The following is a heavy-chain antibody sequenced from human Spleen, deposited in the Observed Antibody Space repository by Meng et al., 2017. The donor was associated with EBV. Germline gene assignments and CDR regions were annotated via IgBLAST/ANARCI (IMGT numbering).Heavy chain of an antibody. D-gene: IGHD3-22*01. CDR1: RSSSTSGLCD. J-gene: IGHJ4*02. CDR2: IDYSGGT. CDR3: ARESRDHYDTPDA. Sequence: LVKPTSPLSLPVAVSRSSSTSGLCDWSWCLQPPGKALEWIANIDYSGGTNYNPSLQSRVTISRDTSKNHFSLRLNSVIAAATAVYYCARESRDHYDTPDAWGQGTLVTVSS. V-gene: IGHV4-61*03.